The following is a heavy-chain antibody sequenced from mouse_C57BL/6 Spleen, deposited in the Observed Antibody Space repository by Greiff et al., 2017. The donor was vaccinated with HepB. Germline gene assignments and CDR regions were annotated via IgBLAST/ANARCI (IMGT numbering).Heavy chain of an antibody. D-gene: IGHD1-1*01. J-gene: IGHJ4*01. CDR1: GYTFTSYW. CDR3: ARGGIYYYGSSLYYAMDY. Sequence: QVQLQQSGAELVKPGASVKLSCKASGYTFTSYWMHWVKQRPGQGLEWIGMIHPNSGSTNYNEKFKSKATLTVDKSSSTAYMQLSSLTSEDSAVYYCARGGIYYYGSSLYYAMDYWGQGTSVTVSS. CDR2: IHPNSGST. V-gene: IGHV1-64*01.